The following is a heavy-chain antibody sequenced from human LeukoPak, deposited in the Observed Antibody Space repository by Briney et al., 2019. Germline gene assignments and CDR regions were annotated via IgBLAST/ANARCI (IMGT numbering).Heavy chain of an antibody. CDR1: VFTSGSYW. J-gene: IGHJ4*02. D-gene: IGHD3-9*01. V-gene: IGHV3-7*01. CDR3: VIHMGSYNGLTGYSYYFDS. Sequence: GRTLRLSRVVSVFTSGSYWMSCVTHAPGKGLEWGANIKHDGSDHYYADSVAGRFTISRENAKNSLYLQMSGLRAEDAAVYYCVIHMGSYNGLTGYSYYFDSWGQGTLVTVSS. CDR2: IKHDGSDH.